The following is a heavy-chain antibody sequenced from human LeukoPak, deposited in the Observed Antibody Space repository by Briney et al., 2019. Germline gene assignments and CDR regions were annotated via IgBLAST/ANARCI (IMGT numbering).Heavy chain of an antibody. CDR1: GYTFTSYA. CDR2: INAGNGNT. CDR3: ARAQRSSSSNYYYGMDV. J-gene: IGHJ6*02. D-gene: IGHD6-6*01. V-gene: IGHV1-3*01. Sequence: GASVKVSCKASGYTFTSYAMHWVRQAPGQRLEWMGWINAGNGNTKYSQKFQGRVTITRDTSASTAYMELSSLRAEDTAVYYCARAQRSSSSNYYYGMDVWGQGTTVTVSS.